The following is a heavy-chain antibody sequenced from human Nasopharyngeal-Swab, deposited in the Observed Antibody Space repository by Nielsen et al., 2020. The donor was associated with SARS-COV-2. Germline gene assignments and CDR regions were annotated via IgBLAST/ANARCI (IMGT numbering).Heavy chain of an antibody. V-gene: IGHV4-31*03. J-gene: IGHJ6*02. CDR1: VGSISSGGYY. CDR3: ARDRRAQSGRGFGEPWNYYGMDV. Sequence: SETLSLTCTVSVGSISSGGYYWSWIRQHPGKGLEWIGYIYYSGSTYYNPSLKSRVTISVDTSKNQFSLKLSSVTAADTAVYYCARDRRAQSGRGFGEPWNYYGMDVWGQGTTVTVSS. CDR2: IYYSGST. D-gene: IGHD3-10*01.